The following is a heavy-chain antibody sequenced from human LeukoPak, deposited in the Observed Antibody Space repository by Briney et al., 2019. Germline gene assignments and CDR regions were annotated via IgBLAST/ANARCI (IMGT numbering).Heavy chain of an antibody. CDR1: GFTFNNYA. V-gene: IGHV3-23*01. CDR2: ISGSGGST. J-gene: IGHJ6*02. D-gene: IGHD6-19*01. Sequence: GGSLRLSCTASGFTFNNYAMNWVRQAPGKGLEWVSTISGSGGSTYYADSVKGRFTISRDNSKNTLYLQMNSLRAEDTAVYYCARVYKGYSSGWAGFLDVWGQGTTVTVSS. CDR3: ARVYKGYSSGWAGFLDV.